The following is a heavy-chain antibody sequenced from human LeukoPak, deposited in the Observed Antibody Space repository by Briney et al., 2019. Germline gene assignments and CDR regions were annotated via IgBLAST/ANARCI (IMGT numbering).Heavy chain of an antibody. CDR3: ASYLLRVLAFDWFDP. CDR1: LGTFCSYA. J-gene: IGHJ5*02. D-gene: IGHD2/OR15-2a*01. Sequence: VNVSRKPSLGTFCSYAISGVRQAPGQGVEWVGGIFPIFGTANYAQKFQGRVTITADESTSTAYMELSSLRSEDTAVYYCASYLLRVLAFDWFDPWGQGTLVTVSS. V-gene: IGHV1-69*13. CDR2: IFPIFGTA.